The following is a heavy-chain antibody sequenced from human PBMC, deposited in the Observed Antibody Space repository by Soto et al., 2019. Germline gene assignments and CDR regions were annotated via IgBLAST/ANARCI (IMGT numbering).Heavy chain of an antibody. J-gene: IGHJ4*02. CDR1: GFTFRNAW. CDR2: IRSKSDNGTA. D-gene: IGHD3-3*01. Sequence: PGGSLRLSCAASGFTFRNAWMSWVRQFPGKGLEWVGRIRSKSDNGTADLAAPVTGRFTISRDDSKNMLYLQMNSLKTEDTAVYYCTTPKFWKEGDYWGQGTLVTVSS. CDR3: TTPKFWKEGDY. V-gene: IGHV3-15*01.